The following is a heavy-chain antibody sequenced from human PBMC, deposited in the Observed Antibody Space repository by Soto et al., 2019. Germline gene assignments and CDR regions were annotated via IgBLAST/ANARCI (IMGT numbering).Heavy chain of an antibody. CDR2: IYYSGST. D-gene: IGHD2-15*01. CDR3: ARGPVVTTSYYFDY. V-gene: IGHV4-31*03. CDR1: CGSIISGGYY. J-gene: IGHJ4*02. Sequence: SETLSLTCTFSCGSIISGGYYWSWIRQHPGKGLEWIGYIYYSGSTYYNPSLKSRVTISVDTSKNQFSLKLSSVTAADTAVYYCARGPVVTTSYYFDYWGQGTLVTVSS.